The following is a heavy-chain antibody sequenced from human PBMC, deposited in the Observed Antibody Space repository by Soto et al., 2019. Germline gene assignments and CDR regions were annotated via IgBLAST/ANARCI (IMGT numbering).Heavy chain of an antibody. CDR1: GFTFGGYG. Sequence: HPGGSLRLSCTASGFTFGGYGMHWVRQAPGKGLEWVAVVWSNGINKYYADSVRGRFTISRDNSRNSLSLLMNSLRVEDTALYYCVRERGPFDAFDFWGQGTMVTVSS. V-gene: IGHV3-33*01. CDR3: VRERGPFDAFDF. CDR2: VWSNGINK. J-gene: IGHJ3*01.